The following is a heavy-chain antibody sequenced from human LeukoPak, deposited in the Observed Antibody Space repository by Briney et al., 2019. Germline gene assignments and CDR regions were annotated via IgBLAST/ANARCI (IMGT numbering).Heavy chain of an antibody. D-gene: IGHD5-18*01. CDR3: ARDGYREWYFDL. CDR1: GFTFSDFY. CDR2: ISTSGTTI. V-gene: IGHV3-11*04. Sequence: PGGSLRLSCAASGFTFSDFYMSWIRQAPGKGLEWVSYISTSGTTIHYADSVKGRFTISRDNSKNTLYLQMNSLRAEDTAVYYCARDGYREWYFDLWGRGTLVTVSS. J-gene: IGHJ2*01.